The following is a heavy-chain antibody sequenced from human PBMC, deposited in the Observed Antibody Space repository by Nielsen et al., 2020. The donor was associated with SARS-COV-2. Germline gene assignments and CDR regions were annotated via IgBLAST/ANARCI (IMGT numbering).Heavy chain of an antibody. V-gene: IGHV3-7*01. CDR3: ARPPY. CDR1: GFTFRNYW. J-gene: IGHJ4*02. CDR2: IEEDGSEK. Sequence: GESLKISCAASGFTFRNYWMNWVRQVPGKGLEWVANIEEDGSEKFYLDSVKGRFTISRDNAKNSLSLQMNSLRAEDTAVYYCARPPYWGQGTLVTVSS.